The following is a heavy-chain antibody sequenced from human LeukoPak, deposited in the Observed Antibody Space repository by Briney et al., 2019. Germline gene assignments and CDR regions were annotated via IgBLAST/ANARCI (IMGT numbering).Heavy chain of an antibody. V-gene: IGHV3-66*02. CDR3: ASGVTNSYYFHY. J-gene: IGHJ4*01. CDR2: IYAGGTT. CDR1: GFTVSSNS. Sequence: GGSLRLSCAASGFTVSSNSMTWIRQAPGKGLEWVPIIYAGGTTYYADSMKGRFTISRDNSKNTLYLQMSSLRAEDTAVYYCASGVTNSYYFHYWGQGTLVTVSS. D-gene: IGHD2/OR15-2a*01.